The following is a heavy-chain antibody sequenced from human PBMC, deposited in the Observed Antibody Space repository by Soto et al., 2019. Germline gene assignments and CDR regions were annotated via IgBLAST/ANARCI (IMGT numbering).Heavy chain of an antibody. D-gene: IGHD3-10*01. CDR2: INAGNGNT. V-gene: IGHV1-3*01. Sequence: ASVKVSCKASGYTFTSYAMHWVRQAPGQRLEWMGWINAGNGNTKYSQKFQGRVTITRDTSASTAYMELSSLRSEDTAVYYCARDQSFDRSNYYGIDVWGQGTTVTVSS. CDR3: ARDQSFDRSNYYGIDV. CDR1: GYTFTSYA. J-gene: IGHJ6*02.